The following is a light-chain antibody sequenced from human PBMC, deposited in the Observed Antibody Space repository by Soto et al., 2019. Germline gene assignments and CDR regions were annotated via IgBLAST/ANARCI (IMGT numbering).Light chain of an antibody. CDR1: QSISFW. J-gene: IGKJ2*01. Sequence: DIQMTQSPSTLSASVGDRVTITCRSSQSISFWLAWYQQKPGQAPKLLIYDASSRATGIPDRFSGSGSGTDFTLTISRLEPEDFAVYYCQQYGSSPYTFGQGTKLAIK. CDR3: QQYGSSPYT. CDR2: DAS. V-gene: IGKV1-5*01.